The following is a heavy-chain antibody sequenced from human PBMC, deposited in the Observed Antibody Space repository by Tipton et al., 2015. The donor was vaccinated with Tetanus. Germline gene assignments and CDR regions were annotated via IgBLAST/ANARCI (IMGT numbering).Heavy chain of an antibody. Sequence: TLSLTCAVYGGSFSGYYWSWIRQPPGKGLEWIGEINHRGSTNYNPSLKSRVTISVDTPKNQFSRKLSSVTAADTAVYYCARVRGLVVTHFSSADYWGQGTLVTVSS. CDR2: INHRGST. CDR1: GGSFSGYY. V-gene: IGHV4-34*01. CDR3: ARVRGLVVTHFSSADY. J-gene: IGHJ4*02. D-gene: IGHD3-22*01.